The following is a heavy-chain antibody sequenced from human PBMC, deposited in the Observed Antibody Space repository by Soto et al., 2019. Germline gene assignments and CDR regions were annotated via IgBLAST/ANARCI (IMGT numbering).Heavy chain of an antibody. CDR1: GYIFINYY. D-gene: IGHD3-3*01. J-gene: IGHJ4*02. CDR2: INPNGGST. V-gene: IGHV1-46*01. Sequence: ASVKVSCKASGYIFINYYIHWVRQAPGQGLEWIGIINPNGGSTNYAQKFRGRVTMARDTSTSTVYMDLSSLRSDDTAVYYCARSTIFGVVILDYWGQGTLVTVSS. CDR3: ARSTIFGVVILDY.